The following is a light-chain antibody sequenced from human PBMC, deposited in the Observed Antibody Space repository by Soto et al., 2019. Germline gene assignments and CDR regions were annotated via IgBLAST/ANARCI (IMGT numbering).Light chain of an antibody. J-gene: IGKJ2*01. CDR2: AAS. V-gene: IGKV1-39*01. CDR1: QSISNY. Sequence: DIQMTQSPSSLSASVGDRVTITCRASQSISNYLTWHQQKPGKAPKLLIYAASSLQSGVPSRFSGSGSGTGFTLTISSLQPEDFATYYCQQTYSTPYTFGQGTNLEI. CDR3: QQTYSTPYT.